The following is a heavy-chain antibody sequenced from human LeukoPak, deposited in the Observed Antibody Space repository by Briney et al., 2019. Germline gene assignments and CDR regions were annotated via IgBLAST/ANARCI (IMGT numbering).Heavy chain of an antibody. CDR2: IYYSGST. D-gene: IGHD5-18*01. Sequence: SETLSLTCTVSGGSISSSSYYWGWIRQPPGKGLEWIGSIYYSGSTYYNPSLKSRVTMSVDTSKNQFSLKLSSVTAADTAVYYCARRDTYYYYMDVWGKGTTVTISS. CDR3: ARRDTYYYYMDV. CDR1: GGSISSSSYY. V-gene: IGHV4-39*01. J-gene: IGHJ6*03.